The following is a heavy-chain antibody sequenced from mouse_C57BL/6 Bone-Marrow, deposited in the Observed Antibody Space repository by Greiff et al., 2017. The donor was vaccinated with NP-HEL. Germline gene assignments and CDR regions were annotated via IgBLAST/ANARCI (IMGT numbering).Heavy chain of an antibody. V-gene: IGHV7-3*01. J-gene: IGHJ4*01. D-gene: IGHD1-1*01. CDR1: GFTFTDYY. CDR2: IRNKANGYTT. Sequence: EVKLQESGGGLVQPGGPLSLSCAASGFTFTDYYMSWVRQPPGKALEWLGFIRNKANGYTTEYSASVKGRFTISRDNSQSILYLQMNALRAEDSATYYCARLKYYVLYYYAMDYWGQGTSVTVSS. CDR3: ARLKYYVLYYYAMDY.